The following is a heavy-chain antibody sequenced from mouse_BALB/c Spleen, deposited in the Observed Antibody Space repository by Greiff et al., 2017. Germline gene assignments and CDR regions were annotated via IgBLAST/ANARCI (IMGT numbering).Heavy chain of an antibody. CDR2: ISSGGSYT. V-gene: IGHV5-6*01. D-gene: IGHD1-1*01. J-gene: IGHJ3*01. CDR1: GFTFSSYG. CDR3: ARPDYYKFAY. Sequence: EVQLQQSGGDLVKPGGSLKLSCAASGFTFSSYGMSWVRQTPDKRLEWVATISSGGSYTYYPDSVKGRFTISRDNAKNTLYLQMSSLKSEDTAMYYCARPDYYKFAYWGQGTLVTVSA.